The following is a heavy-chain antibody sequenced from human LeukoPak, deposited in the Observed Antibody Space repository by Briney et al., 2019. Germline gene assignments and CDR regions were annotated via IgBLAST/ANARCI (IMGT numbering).Heavy chain of an antibody. J-gene: IGHJ4*02. D-gene: IGHD1-26*01. V-gene: IGHV3-20*04. CDR2: VDWSGGRT. CDR1: GFTFDDYG. CDR3: VRSRSYYFDY. Sequence: GGSLRLSCAASGFTFDDYGMTWVRQDPGRRLEWVSTVDWSGGRTSYADSVKGRFTMSRDNAKNSLFLQMNSLRAEDTALYFCVRSRSYYFDYWGQGTLVTVSS.